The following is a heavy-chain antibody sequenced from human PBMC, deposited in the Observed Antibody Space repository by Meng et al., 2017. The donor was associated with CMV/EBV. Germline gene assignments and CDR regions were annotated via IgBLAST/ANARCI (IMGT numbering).Heavy chain of an antibody. D-gene: IGHD3-10*01. Sequence: QLQLVQSGGAVKKPGASVKFSCKAFGYTFTSYGISWVRQAPGQGREWMGWISAYNGNTNYAQKLQGRVTMTTDTSTSTAYMELRSLRSDDTAVYYCARDPLFGGGGRFDLWGRGTLVTVSS. V-gene: IGHV1-18*01. J-gene: IGHJ2*01. CDR2: ISAYNGNT. CDR1: GYTFTSYG. CDR3: ARDPLFGGGGRFDL.